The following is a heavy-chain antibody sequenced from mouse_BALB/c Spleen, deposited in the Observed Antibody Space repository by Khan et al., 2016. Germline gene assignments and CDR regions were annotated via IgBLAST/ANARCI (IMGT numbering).Heavy chain of an antibody. Sequence: EVKLEESGGGLVQPGGSMKLSCVASGFTFSSYWMSWVRQSPEKGLEWVAEIRLKTDNYATHYAESVKGKFTISRDDSKSRLYLQMNSLRAEDTGIYYCTRGFPRLAYWGQGTLVTVSA. D-gene: IGHD3-1*01. J-gene: IGHJ3*01. CDR3: TRGFPRLAY. V-gene: IGHV6-6*02. CDR1: GFTFSSYW. CDR2: IRLKTDNYAT.